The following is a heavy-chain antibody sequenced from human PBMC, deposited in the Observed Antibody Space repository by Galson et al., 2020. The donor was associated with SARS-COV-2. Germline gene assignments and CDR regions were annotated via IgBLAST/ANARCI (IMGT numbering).Heavy chain of an antibody. Sequence: SCAASGFTVNNNYVSWVRQAPGKGLEWVSVIYVGDTAYYADSVKGRFTISRDNSKNTVYLQMTSLRAEDTAVYYCATERFCTGASCDIFWRDALNVWGQGTAVTVSS. V-gene: IGHV3-66*01. CDR3: ATERFCTGASCDIFWRDALNV. J-gene: IGHJ6*02. CDR2: IYVGDTA. CDR1: GFTVNNNY. D-gene: IGHD2-8*02.